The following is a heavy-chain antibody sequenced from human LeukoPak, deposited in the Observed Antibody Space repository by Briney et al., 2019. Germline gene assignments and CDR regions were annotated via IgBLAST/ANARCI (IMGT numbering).Heavy chain of an antibody. Sequence: PGRSLRLSCAASGFTFSSYGMHWVRQAPGKGLEWVAVIWYDGSNKYYADSVKGRFTISRDNSKNTLYLQMNSLRAEDTAVYYCAKSTSYGFLNYWGQGTLVTVSS. CDR1: GFTFSSYG. J-gene: IGHJ4*02. CDR3: AKSTSYGFLNY. D-gene: IGHD5-18*01. CDR2: IWYDGSNK. V-gene: IGHV3-33*06.